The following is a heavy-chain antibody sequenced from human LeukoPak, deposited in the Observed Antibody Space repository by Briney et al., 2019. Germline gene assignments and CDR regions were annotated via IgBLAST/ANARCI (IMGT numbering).Heavy chain of an antibody. V-gene: IGHV4-59*01. D-gene: IGHD3/OR15-3a*01. J-gene: IGHJ6*03. CDR1: GGSISSYH. CDR2: IYYTGST. Sequence: PSETLSLTCTVSGGSISSYHWSWIRQPPGKGLEWIGYIYYTGSTNYNPSLKSRVTISVDTSKNQFSLKLSSVTAADTAVYYCARGDWYYYYYYMDVWGKGTTVTIPS. CDR3: ARGDWYYYYYYMDV.